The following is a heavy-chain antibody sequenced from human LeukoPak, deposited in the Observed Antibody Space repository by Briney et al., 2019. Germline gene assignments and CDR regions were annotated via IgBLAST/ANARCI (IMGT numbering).Heavy chain of an antibody. CDR3: VKESRTYYSYDMDV. Sequence: GGSLRLSCSASGFTFSSYAMHWVRQAPGKGLEYVSAISGNGGSTYYADSVRGRFTISRDNPKNTVNLQMSSLRAEDTAVYYCVKESRTYYSYDMDVWGQGTTVTVSS. CDR1: GFTFSSYA. CDR2: ISGNGGST. J-gene: IGHJ6*02. V-gene: IGHV3-64D*06.